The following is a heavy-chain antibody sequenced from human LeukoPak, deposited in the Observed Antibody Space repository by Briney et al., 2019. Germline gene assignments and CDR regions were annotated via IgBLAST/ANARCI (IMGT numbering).Heavy chain of an antibody. D-gene: IGHD3-16*02. CDR1: GLIFSNCW. CDR2: IKSEVDGATR. Sequence: GGSLRLSCAASGLIFSNCWMTWVRQAPGKGLEWVGRIKSEVDGATRDYAAPVRGRFTLSRDDSRNTLYLQMNSLKTEDTAFYYCTTDIPFTSGGAIAYWGQGTLVTVSS. V-gene: IGHV3-15*01. CDR3: TTDIPFTSGGAIAY. J-gene: IGHJ4*02.